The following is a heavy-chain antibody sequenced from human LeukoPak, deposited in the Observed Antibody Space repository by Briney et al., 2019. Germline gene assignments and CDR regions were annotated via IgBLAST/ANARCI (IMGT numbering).Heavy chain of an antibody. CDR3: ARASYGGYYYYYGMDV. Sequence: GGSLRLSCAASGFTFSSYCMRWVRQAPGKGLEWVANIKQDGSEKYYVNSVKGRFTISRDNAKNSLYLQMNSLRAEDTAVYYCARASYGGYYYYYGMDVWGQGTTVTVSS. J-gene: IGHJ6*02. CDR2: IKQDGSEK. CDR1: GFTFSSYC. V-gene: IGHV3-7*01. D-gene: IGHD5-18*01.